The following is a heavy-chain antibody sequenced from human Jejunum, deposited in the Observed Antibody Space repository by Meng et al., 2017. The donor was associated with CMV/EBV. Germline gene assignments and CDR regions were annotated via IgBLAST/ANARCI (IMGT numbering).Heavy chain of an antibody. CDR1: GFSLTTNGVG. CDR2: IYWDDDI. D-gene: IGHD6-19*01. Sequence: QIPLHESGPTLVKPTQTLTLTCSFSGFSLTTNGVGVGWIRRPPGKALEWLALIYWDDDIHYSPSLKNRLTIIKDTSKNRVVLIMTDMDPVDTATYYCAYRRGGGSGWNWFGPWGQGTLVTVSS. V-gene: IGHV2-5*02. J-gene: IGHJ5*02. CDR3: AYRRGGGSGWNWFGP.